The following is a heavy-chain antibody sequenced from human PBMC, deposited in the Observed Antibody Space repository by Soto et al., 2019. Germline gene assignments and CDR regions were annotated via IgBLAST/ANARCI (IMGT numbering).Heavy chain of an antibody. CDR2: ISAYDGKT. D-gene: IGHD3-3*01. Sequence: ASVKVSCKASGYNFSIYGINWVRQAPGQGLELMGWISAYDGKTTYAEKFQGRVTMTTDASTSTAYMELRSLRSDDTAVYYCARDPHEYWTSYWFDPWGQGTLVTVSS. CDR1: GYNFSIYG. J-gene: IGHJ5*02. V-gene: IGHV1-18*01. CDR3: ARDPHEYWTSYWFDP.